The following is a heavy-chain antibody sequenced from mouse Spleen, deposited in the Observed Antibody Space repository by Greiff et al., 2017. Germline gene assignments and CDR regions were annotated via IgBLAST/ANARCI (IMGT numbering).Heavy chain of an antibody. CDR1: GYSITSGYY. V-gene: IGHV3-6*01. J-gene: IGHJ4*01. D-gene: IGHD2-4*01. CDR2: ISYDGSN. CDR3: ARETYYDYDGIAMDY. Sequence: EVKLLESGPGLVKPSQSLSLTCSVPGYSITSGYYWNWIRQFPGNKLEWMGYISYDGSNNYNPSLKNRISITRDTSKNQFFLKLNSVTTEDTATYYCARETYYDYDGIAMDYWGQGTSVTVSS.